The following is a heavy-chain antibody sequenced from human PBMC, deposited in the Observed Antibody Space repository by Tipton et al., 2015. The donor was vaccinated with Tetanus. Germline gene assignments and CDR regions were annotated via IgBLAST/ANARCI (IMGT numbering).Heavy chain of an antibody. CDR3: ARGRGLGPHEYFEH. CDR1: GYAFTGYY. J-gene: IGHJ5*02. V-gene: IGHV1-2*02. D-gene: IGHD3/OR15-3a*01. CDR2: VSPDSGGT. Sequence: QLVQSGAEVKKPGASVKVSCKASGYAFTGYYIHWVRQAPGQGLEWMGWVSPDSGGTNLALRFQGRVTLTSDTSSDTAYMDLRSRRSDDTAVYYCARGRGLGPHEYFEHWGQGTLVTVSS.